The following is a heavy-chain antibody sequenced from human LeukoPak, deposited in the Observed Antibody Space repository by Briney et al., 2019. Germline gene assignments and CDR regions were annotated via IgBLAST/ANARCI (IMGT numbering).Heavy chain of an antibody. CDR2: IWYDGSNK. CDR1: GFTFNSYA. Sequence: GGSLRLSCIPSGFTFNSYAMFWVRQAPGKGLEWVSLIWYDGSNKYYADSVKGRFTVSRDNSKNMLFLQMNSLRAEDTAVYYCARILYCSSTSCLDYWGQGTLVTVSS. V-gene: IGHV3-33*07. CDR3: ARILYCSSTSCLDY. J-gene: IGHJ4*02. D-gene: IGHD2-2*01.